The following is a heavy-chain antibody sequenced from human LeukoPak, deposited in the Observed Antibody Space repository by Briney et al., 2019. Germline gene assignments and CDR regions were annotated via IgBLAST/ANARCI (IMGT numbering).Heavy chain of an antibody. CDR3: ARGGYCSSTSCYGDALDI. CDR1: GYTFTGYY. V-gene: IGHV1-69*13. Sequence: SVKVSCKASGYTFTGYYMHWVRRAPGQGLEWMGGIIPIFGTANYAQKFQGRVTITADESTSTAYMELSSLRSEDTAVYYCARGGYCSSTSCYGDALDIWGQGTMVTVSS. CDR2: IIPIFGTA. J-gene: IGHJ3*02. D-gene: IGHD2-2*01.